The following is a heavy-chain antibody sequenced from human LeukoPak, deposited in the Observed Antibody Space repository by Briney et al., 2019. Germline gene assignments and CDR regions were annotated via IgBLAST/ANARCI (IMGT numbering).Heavy chain of an antibody. J-gene: IGHJ6*02. V-gene: IGHV3-33*01. CDR3: ARDTVPAATHYYYGMDV. CDR1: GFTFSSYG. CDR2: IWYDGSNK. Sequence: GGSLRLSCAASGFTFSSYGMHWVRQAPGKGLEWVAVIWYDGSNKYYADSVKGRFTISRDNSKNTLYLQMNSLRAEDTAVYYCARDTVPAATHYYYGMDVWVQGTTVSVSS. D-gene: IGHD2-2*01.